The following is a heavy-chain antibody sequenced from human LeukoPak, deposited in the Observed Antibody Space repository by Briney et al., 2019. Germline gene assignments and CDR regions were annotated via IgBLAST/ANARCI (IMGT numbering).Heavy chain of an antibody. D-gene: IGHD5-12*01. J-gene: IGHJ4*02. CDR2: ISSSSSYI. CDR3: ARDAGGYVPLDY. V-gene: IGHV3-21*01. CDR1: GFTFSSYS. Sequence: GGSLRLSCAASGFTFSSYSMNWVRQAPGKGPEWVSSISSSSSYIYYADSVKGRFTISRDNAKNSLYLQMNSLRAEDTAVYYCARDAGGYVPLDYWGQGTLVTVSS.